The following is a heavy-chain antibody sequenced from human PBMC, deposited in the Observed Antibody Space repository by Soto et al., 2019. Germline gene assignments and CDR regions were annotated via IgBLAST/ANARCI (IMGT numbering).Heavy chain of an antibody. Sequence: GWSLRLSCAASGFTFSDHYIDLVRQAPGKGLEWVGRSRDKAQGYTTQYAASVKGRFNTSRDDSKNSVYLQMKSLKTEDTAVYYCVRATYYSDSSGYNRCFECWGRGTLVTVSS. D-gene: IGHD3-22*01. V-gene: IGHV3-72*01. CDR3: VRATYYSDSSGYNRCFEC. CDR2: SRDKAQGYTT. CDR1: GFTFSDHY. J-gene: IGHJ4*02.